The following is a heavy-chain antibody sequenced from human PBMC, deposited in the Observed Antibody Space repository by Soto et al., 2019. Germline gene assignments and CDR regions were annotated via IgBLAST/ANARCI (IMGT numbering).Heavy chain of an antibody. CDR3: AILSSSYAY. CDR2: INHSGST. CDR1: GVSFSGYY. V-gene: IGHV4-34*01. Sequence: AETLSLTCAVYGVSFSGYYWSWIRQPPGKGLEWMGEINHSGSTNYNPSLKRRVTISVDTSKNQFSLKLSSVTAADTAVYYCAILSSSYAYWGQGTLVTVSS. J-gene: IGHJ4*02. D-gene: IGHD6-6*01.